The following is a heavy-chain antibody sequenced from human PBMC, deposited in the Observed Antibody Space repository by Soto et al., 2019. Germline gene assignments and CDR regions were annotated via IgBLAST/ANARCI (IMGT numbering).Heavy chain of an antibody. CDR3: AKIWALSHWID. D-gene: IGHD1-1*01. J-gene: IGHJ6*02. Sequence: ASVKVSCKASGHTFTVYYMHWVRQAPGQGLEWMGWINPSSGGTNYAQTFQGWVTMTRDTSISTAYMELSRLRSDDTAVYYCAKIWALSHWIDWGQGTTVTVSS. V-gene: IGHV1-2*04. CDR2: INPSSGGT. CDR1: GHTFTVYY.